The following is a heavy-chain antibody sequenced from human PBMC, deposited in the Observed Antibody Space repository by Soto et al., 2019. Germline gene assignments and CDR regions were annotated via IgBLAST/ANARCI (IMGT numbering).Heavy chain of an antibody. CDR2: INPNSGGT. CDR3: ARESTTYYDFWSGYSGDYYYYGMDV. D-gene: IGHD3-3*01. J-gene: IGHJ6*02. V-gene: IGHV1-2*04. CDR1: GYTFTGYY. Sequence: ASVKVSCKASGYTFTGYYMHWVRQAPGQGLEWMGWINPNSGGTNYAQKFQGWVTMTRDTSISTAYMGLSRLRSDDTAVYYCARESTTYYDFWSGYSGDYYYYGMDVWGQGTTVTVSS.